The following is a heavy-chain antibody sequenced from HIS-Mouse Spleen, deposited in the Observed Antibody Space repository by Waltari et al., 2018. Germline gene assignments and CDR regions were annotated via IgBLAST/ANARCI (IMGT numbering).Heavy chain of an antibody. CDR2: IWADGSNK. CDR1: GFNFSWYG. V-gene: IGHV3-33*06. D-gene: IGHD2-8*01. J-gene: IGHJ4*02. Sequence: QVQLVESGGGVVWPGRSLSLCCPASGFNFSWYGLDWAVRAPGKGLEWVAVIWADGSNKYYEDSVKGRFTISRDNSKNTLYLQMNSLRAEETAVYYCAKGGLMLYAIGDYWGQGTLVTVSS. CDR3: AKGGLMLYAIGDY.